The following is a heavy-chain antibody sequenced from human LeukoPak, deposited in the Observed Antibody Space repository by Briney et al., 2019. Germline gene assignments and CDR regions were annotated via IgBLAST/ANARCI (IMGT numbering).Heavy chain of an antibody. J-gene: IGHJ5*02. V-gene: IGHV4-34*01. CDR1: GGSFSGYY. CDR3: ARAYHSSWYLNWFDP. Sequence: SETLSLTCAVYGGSFSGYYWSWIRQPLGKGLEWIGEINHSGSTNYNPSLKSRVTIPVDTSKNQFSLKLSSVTAADTAVYYCARAYHSSWYLNWFDPWGQGTLVTVSS. CDR2: INHSGST. D-gene: IGHD6-13*01.